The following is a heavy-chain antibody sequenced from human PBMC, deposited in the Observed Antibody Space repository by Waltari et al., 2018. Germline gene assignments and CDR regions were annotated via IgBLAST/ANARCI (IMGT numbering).Heavy chain of an antibody. CDR1: GGSFSGYH. CDR3: ARGRYYGSGSYSDY. D-gene: IGHD3-10*01. J-gene: IGHJ4*02. V-gene: IGHV4-34*01. Sequence: QVQLQQWGAGLLKPSETLSLTCAVYGGSFSGYHWSWIRQPPGKGLEWIGEINHSGSTNYNPSLKSRVTISVDTAKNQFSLKLSSVTAADTAVYYCARGRYYGSGSYSDYWGQGTLVTVSS. CDR2: INHSGST.